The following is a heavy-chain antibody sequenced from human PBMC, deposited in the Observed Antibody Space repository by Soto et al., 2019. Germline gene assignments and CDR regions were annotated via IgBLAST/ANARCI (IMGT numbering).Heavy chain of an antibody. J-gene: IGHJ4*02. CDR1: GFTFNSDA. V-gene: IGHV3-23*01. D-gene: IGHD1-7*01. CDR3: AGWNYDY. CDR2: ISQSAGGNT. Sequence: PGGSLRLSCAASGFTFNSDAMSWVRQAPGKGLEWVSAISQSAGGNTYYADSVKGRFTISRDDSKNTLYLQMDSLRPEDTAQYYCAGWNYDYWGQGTQVTVSS.